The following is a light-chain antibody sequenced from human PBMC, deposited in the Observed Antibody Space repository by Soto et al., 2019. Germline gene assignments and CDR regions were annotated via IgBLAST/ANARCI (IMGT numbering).Light chain of an antibody. Sequence: EIVLTQSPGTLSLSPGERATLSCRASQSVRSNHLAWYQQKPGQAPRLLIYDASSRATGIPDRFSGSGSGTDFTLTISRLEPEDFAVYYFQQYGSSPRTFGRGNKLEI. J-gene: IGKJ2*01. CDR3: QQYGSSPRT. CDR1: QSVRSNH. CDR2: DAS. V-gene: IGKV3-20*01.